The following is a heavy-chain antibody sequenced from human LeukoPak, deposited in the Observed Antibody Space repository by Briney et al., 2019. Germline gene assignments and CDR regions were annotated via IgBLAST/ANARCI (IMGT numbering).Heavy chain of an antibody. Sequence: PGGPLTLSCAASGFTFNIFWMSWVRQPPGKGLEWVANIKHDGSEEYYGDSVRGRFTISRDNAKKSLILQMNSLRGEETAVYYCARAVGNPTGDYWGQGTLVTVSS. D-gene: IGHD1-14*01. CDR2: IKHDGSEE. V-gene: IGHV3-7*04. J-gene: IGHJ4*02. CDR1: GFTFNIFW. CDR3: ARAVGNPTGDY.